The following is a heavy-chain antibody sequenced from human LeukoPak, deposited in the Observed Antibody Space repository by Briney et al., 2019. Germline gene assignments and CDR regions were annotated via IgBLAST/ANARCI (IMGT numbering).Heavy chain of an antibody. Sequence: ASETLSLTCTVSGGSISSYYWSWIRQPPGKGLEWIGYIYYSGTTNYNPSLKSRVTISVDTSKNQFSLKLSSVTAADTAVYYCARQTGSGWYHWGQGTLVTVSS. CDR2: IYYSGTT. CDR1: GGSISSYY. CDR3: ARQTGSGWYH. D-gene: IGHD6-19*01. V-gene: IGHV4-59*08. J-gene: IGHJ5*02.